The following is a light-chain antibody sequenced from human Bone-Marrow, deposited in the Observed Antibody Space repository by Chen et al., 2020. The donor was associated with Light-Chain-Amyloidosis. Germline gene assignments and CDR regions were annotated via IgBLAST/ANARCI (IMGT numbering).Light chain of an antibody. Sequence: QSALTQPASVSGSPGQSITISSTGTNSDVGGDNHVSWYQQHPDQAPKLMIYELTNRPSWVPDRFAGYKSDNTASRTISGRQTEDGADYFCSSYTITNTLGFGSGTRVTVL. CDR3: SSYTITNTLG. V-gene: IGLV2-14*01. CDR1: NSDVGGDNH. CDR2: ELT. J-gene: IGLJ1*01.